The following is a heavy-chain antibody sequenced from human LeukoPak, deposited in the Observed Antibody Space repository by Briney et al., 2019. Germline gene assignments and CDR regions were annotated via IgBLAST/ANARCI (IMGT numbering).Heavy chain of an antibody. D-gene: IGHD3-16*01. V-gene: IGHV3-21*01. CDR2: ISSSSSYI. Sequence: PGGSLRPSCAASGFTFSSYSMNWVRQAPGKGLEWVSSISSSSSYIYYADSVKGRFTISRDNAKNSLYLQMNSLRAEDTAVYYCARGAYDGDAFDIWGQGTMVTVSS. CDR1: GFTFSSYS. CDR3: ARGAYDGDAFDI. J-gene: IGHJ3*02.